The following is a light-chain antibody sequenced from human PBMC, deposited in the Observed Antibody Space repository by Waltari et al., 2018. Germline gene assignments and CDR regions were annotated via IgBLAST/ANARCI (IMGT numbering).Light chain of an antibody. J-gene: IGLJ1*01. CDR1: SSDVGNYEL. CDR2: EVT. CDR3: CSYAGLGIYV. Sequence: QSGLTQPAPVSGSPGQSITMSCTGTSSDVGNYELVSWYQQYPGKAPKLMVYEVTRRSSGVSDRFSGSKSGNTASLTIYGLQSEDEADYYCCSYAGLGIYVFGTGTKVTVL. V-gene: IGLV2-23*02.